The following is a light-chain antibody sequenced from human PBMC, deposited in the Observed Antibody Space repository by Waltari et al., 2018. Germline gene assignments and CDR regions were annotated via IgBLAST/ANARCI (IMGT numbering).Light chain of an antibody. CDR1: QSIDSW. CDR2: NAS. Sequence: DIQMTQSPSTLSASVGDRVTITCRASQSIDSWLAWYQQKPGKAPNLLIYNASILHSGVPSRFSGRGSGTEFTLTISSLQPDDFAAYYCQQYHSSSRTFGQGTNVEMK. J-gene: IGKJ1*01. CDR3: QQYHSSSRT. V-gene: IGKV1-5*01.